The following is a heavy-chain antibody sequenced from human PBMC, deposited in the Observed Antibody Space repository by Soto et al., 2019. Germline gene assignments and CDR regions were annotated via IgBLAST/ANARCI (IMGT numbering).Heavy chain of an antibody. CDR1: GGSISSSSYY. Sequence: SETLSLTXTVSGGSISSSSYYWGWIRQPPGKGLEWIGSIYYSGSTYYNPSLKSRVTISVDTSKNQFSPKLSSVTAADTAVYYCARLGYCSGGSCYSSYYYGMDVWGQGTTVTVSS. CDR2: IYYSGST. D-gene: IGHD2-15*01. CDR3: ARLGYCSGGSCYSSYYYGMDV. J-gene: IGHJ6*02. V-gene: IGHV4-39*01.